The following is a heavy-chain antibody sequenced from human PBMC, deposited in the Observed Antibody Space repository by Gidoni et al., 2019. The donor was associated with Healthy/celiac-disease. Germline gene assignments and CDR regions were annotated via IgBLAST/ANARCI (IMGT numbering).Heavy chain of an antibody. D-gene: IGHD3-16*01. CDR2: ISWNSGSI. CDR3: AKDRGWGIFDP. Sequence: EVQLVESGGGLVQPGRSLRLSCAASGFTFDDYAMHWVRQAPGKGLEWVSGISWNSGSIGYADSVKGRFTISRDNAKNSLYLQMNSLRAEDTALYYCAKDRGWGIFDPWGQGTLVTVSS. V-gene: IGHV3-9*01. J-gene: IGHJ5*02. CDR1: GFTFDDYA.